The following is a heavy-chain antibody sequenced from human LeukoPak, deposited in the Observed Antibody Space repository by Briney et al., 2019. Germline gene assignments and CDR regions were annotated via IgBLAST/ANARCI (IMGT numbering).Heavy chain of an antibody. Sequence: GASVKVSCKASGYTFTGYYMHWVRQAPGQGLEWMGWINPNSGGTNYAQKFQGRVTMTRDTSISTAYMELSRLRSDDTAVYYCARWNRAYCSSTSCYKSHRGAFDIWGQGTMVTVSS. D-gene: IGHD2-2*02. CDR3: ARWNRAYCSSTSCYKSHRGAFDI. V-gene: IGHV1-2*02. CDR1: GYTFTGYY. J-gene: IGHJ3*02. CDR2: INPNSGGT.